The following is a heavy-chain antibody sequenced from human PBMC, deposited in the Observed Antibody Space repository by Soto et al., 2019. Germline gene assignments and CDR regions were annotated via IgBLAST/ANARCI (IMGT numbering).Heavy chain of an antibody. CDR2: IYHSGTT. Sequence: SETLSLTCTVSGYSISNGYHWAWIRQPPGKGLECIGSIYHSGTTFYNPSLKNQVIISVDTSNNQFSLQLTSVTAADTAIYYCAKEYCLHGGCFSFDYGGQGTPVPVSS. CDR3: AKEYCLHGGCFSFDY. CDR1: GYSISNGYH. V-gene: IGHV4-38-2*02. D-gene: IGHD2-15*01. J-gene: IGHJ4*02.